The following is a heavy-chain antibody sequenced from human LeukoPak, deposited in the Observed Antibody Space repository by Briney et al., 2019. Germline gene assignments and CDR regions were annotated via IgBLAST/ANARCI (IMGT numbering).Heavy chain of an antibody. CDR2: IYYSGST. CDR1: GGSISSYY. J-gene: IGHJ3*02. V-gene: IGHV4-59*01. CDR3: ARVRGVIPNDAFDI. Sequence: SETLSLTCTVSGGSISSYYWSWIRQPPGKGLEWIGYIYYSGSTNYNPSLKSRVTISVDTSKNQFSLKLSSVTAADTAVYYCARVRGVIPNDAFDIWGQGTMVTVSS. D-gene: IGHD3-10*01.